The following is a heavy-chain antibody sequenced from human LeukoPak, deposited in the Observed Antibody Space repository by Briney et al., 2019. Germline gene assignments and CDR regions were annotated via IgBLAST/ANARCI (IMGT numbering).Heavy chain of an antibody. D-gene: IGHD6-19*01. V-gene: IGHV4-30-2*01. Sequence: KPSETLSLTCTVSGGSISSGGYYWSWIRQPPGKGLEWIGYIYHSGSTYYNPSLKSRVTISVDRSKNQFSLKLSSVTAADTAVYYCARDAAVAVAGVDAFDIWGQGTMVTVSS. J-gene: IGHJ3*02. CDR1: GGSISSGGYY. CDR2: IYHSGST. CDR3: ARDAAVAVAGVDAFDI.